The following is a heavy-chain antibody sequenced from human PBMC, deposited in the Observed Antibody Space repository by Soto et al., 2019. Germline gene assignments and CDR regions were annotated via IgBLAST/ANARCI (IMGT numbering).Heavy chain of an antibody. D-gene: IGHD6-13*01. CDR3: ARRERPAAPDY. V-gene: IGHV5-51*01. CDR2: IYPGDSDT. J-gene: IGHJ4*02. Sequence: PGESLKISCRGSGYSFTSYWIGWVRQMPGKGLEWMGIIYPGDSDTRYSPSFQGQVTVSAGKSISTAYLQWSSLKASDTAMYYCARRERPAAPDYWGQGTLVTVSS. CDR1: GYSFTSYW.